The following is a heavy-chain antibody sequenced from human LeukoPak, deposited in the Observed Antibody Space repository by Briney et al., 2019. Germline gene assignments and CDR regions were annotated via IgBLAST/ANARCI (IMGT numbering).Heavy chain of an antibody. CDR1: GYTFTSYG. CDR2: ISAYNGNT. CDR3: ARDRADYPFDGRTRFDI. V-gene: IGHV1-18*01. Sequence: RASVKVSCKASGYTFTSYGISWVRQAPGQGLEWMGWISAYNGNTNYAQKLQGRVTMTTDTSTSTAYMELRSLRSDDTAVYYCARDRADYPFDGRTRFDIWGQGTMVTVSS. J-gene: IGHJ3*02. D-gene: IGHD4-11*01.